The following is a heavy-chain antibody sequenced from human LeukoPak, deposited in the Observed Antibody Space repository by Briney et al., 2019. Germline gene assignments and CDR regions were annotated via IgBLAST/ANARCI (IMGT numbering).Heavy chain of an antibody. CDR1: GCTFSSYSMN. J-gene: IGHJ4*02. CDR2: IHYSGTT. D-gene: IGHD2-21*01. CDR3: ARQKNCATITHCQFDD. Sequence: MAGGSLRLSCAASGCTFSSYSMNWVRQPPGEGLEWIGSIHYSGTTNYSPSLKSRVTISVDTSRNQFSLNLNSVTAADTAVFYCARQKNCATITHCQFDDWGQGTLVTVSS. V-gene: IGHV4-39*01.